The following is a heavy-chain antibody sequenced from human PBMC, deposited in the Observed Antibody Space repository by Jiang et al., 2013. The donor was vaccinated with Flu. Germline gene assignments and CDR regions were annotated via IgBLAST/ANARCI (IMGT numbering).Heavy chain of an antibody. V-gene: IGHV4-4*02. D-gene: IGHD3-22*01. Sequence: GLVKPSGTLSLTCAVSGGSISSLNWWSWVRQPPGKGLEWIGNIYHTGTTNYNPSLQSRVTISVDKSKNQFSLKLSFVTAADTAVYYCAIFRYYYDSSGLGRGAFDMWGQGTKVTVSS. CDR2: IYHTGTT. J-gene: IGHJ3*02. CDR1: GGSISSLNW. CDR3: AIFRYYYDSSGLGRGAFDM.